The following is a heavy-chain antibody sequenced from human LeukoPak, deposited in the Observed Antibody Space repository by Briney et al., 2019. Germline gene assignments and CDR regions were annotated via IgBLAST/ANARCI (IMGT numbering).Heavy chain of an antibody. Sequence: SETLSLTCAVYGGSFSGYYWSWIRQPPGKGLDWIGSIYYSGSTYYNPSLKSRVTISVDTSKNQFSLKLNSVTAADTAVYYCARNKYYYSSKNYGVPNWFDPWGQGTLVTVSS. CDR1: GGSFSGYY. D-gene: IGHD3-10*01. J-gene: IGHJ5*02. V-gene: IGHV4-34*01. CDR2: IYYSGST. CDR3: ARNKYYYSSKNYGVPNWFDP.